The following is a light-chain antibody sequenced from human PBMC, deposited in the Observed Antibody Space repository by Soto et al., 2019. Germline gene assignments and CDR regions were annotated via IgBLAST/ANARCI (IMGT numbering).Light chain of an antibody. V-gene: IGKV1-9*01. Sequence: DIQLTQSPSFLSASVGDRVTITCRASQGIGSSLAWYQQKPGNAPKILIYAAATLQAGVPSRISGSGSGTEFALTISSGQPEDFASSYSQHLNSYPREVTFGGGTNVDIK. J-gene: IGKJ4*01. CDR1: QGIGSS. CDR3: QHLNSYPREVT. CDR2: AAA.